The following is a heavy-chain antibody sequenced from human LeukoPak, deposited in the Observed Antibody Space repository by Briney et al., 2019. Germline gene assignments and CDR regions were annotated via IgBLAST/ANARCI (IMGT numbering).Heavy chain of an antibody. CDR3: AQSSYYDFWSGYYEVWFDP. CDR1: GFSLSTSGVG. D-gene: IGHD3-3*01. V-gene: IGHV2-5*01. CDR2: IYWNDDK. J-gene: IGHJ5*02. Sequence: SGPTLVXPTQTLTLTCTFSGFSLSTSGVGVGWIRQPPGKALEWLALIYWNDDKRYSPSLKSRLTITKDTSKNQAVLTMTNMDPVDTATYYCAQSSYYDFWSGYYEVWFDPWGQGTLVTVSS.